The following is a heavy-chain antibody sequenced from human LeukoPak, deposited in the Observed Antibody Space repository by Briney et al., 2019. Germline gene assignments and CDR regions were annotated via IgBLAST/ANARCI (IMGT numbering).Heavy chain of an antibody. D-gene: IGHD2-15*01. CDR3: ARVLRYCSGGNCYSGGLGYMDV. Sequence: GGTLRLSCAASGFTFSSYGMSWVRQAPGKGLEWVGRIKSKTDGGTTDYAAPVKGRFTISRDNAENSLFLQMNSLRAEDTAVYYCARVLRYCSGGNCYSGGLGYMDVWGKGTTVTISS. V-gene: IGHV3-15*01. CDR1: GFTFSSYG. J-gene: IGHJ6*03. CDR2: IKSKTDGGTT.